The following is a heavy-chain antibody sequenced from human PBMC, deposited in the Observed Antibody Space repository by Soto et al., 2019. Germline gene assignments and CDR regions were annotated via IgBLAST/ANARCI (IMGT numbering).Heavy chain of an antibody. J-gene: IGHJ4*02. CDR3: ARDLSSTGTTPLWY. CDR1: GFTFSSYG. D-gene: IGHD1-1*01. CDR2: IWYDGSNK. Sequence: QVQLVESGGGVVQPGRSLRLSCAASGFTFSSYGMHWVRQAPGKGLEWVAVIWYDGSNKYYADSVKGRFTISRDNSKNTLYLQMNSLRAEDTAVYYCARDLSSTGTTPLWYWGQGTLVTVSS. V-gene: IGHV3-33*01.